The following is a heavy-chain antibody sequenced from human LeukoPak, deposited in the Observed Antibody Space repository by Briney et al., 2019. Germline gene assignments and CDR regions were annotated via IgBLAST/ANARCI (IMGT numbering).Heavy chain of an antibody. J-gene: IGHJ4*02. CDR1: GFTFSSYA. CDR2: ISYDGSNK. V-gene: IGHV3-30*01. CDR3: AREVAYYDFWSGYSLDY. D-gene: IGHD3-3*01. Sequence: PGGSLSLSCAASGFTFSSYAMHWVRQAPGKGLEWVAVISYDGSNKYYADSVKGRFTISRDNSKNTLYLQMNSLRAEDTAVYYCAREVAYYDFWSGYSLDYWGQGTLVTVSS.